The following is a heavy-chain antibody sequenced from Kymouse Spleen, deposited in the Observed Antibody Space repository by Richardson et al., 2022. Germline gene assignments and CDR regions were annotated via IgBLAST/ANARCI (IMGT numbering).Heavy chain of an antibody. CDR1: GFTFSNAW. Sequence: EVQLVESGGGLVKPGGSLRLSCAASGFTFSNAWMSWVRQAPGKGLEWVGRIKSKTDGGTTDYAAPVKGRFTISRDDSKNTLYLQMNSLKTEDTAVYYCTTDQMYNWNYNYWGQGTLVTVSS. CDR2: IKSKTDGGTT. CDR3: TTDQMYNWNYNY. J-gene: IGHJ4*02. V-gene: IGHV3-15*01. D-gene: IGHD1-7*01.